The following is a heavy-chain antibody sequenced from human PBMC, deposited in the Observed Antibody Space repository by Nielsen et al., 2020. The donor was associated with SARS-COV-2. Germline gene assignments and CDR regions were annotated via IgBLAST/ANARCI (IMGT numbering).Heavy chain of an antibody. D-gene: IGHD1-1*01. V-gene: IGHV1-46*01. CDR3: ARGDYNWNDAYNWFDP. Sequence: ASVKVSCKASGYTFTSYAMNWVRQAPGQGLERMGIINPSGGSTSYAQKFQGRVTMTRDTSTSTVYMELSSLRSEDTAVYYCARGDYNWNDAYNWFDPWGQGTLVTVSS. J-gene: IGHJ5*02. CDR2: INPSGGST. CDR1: GYTFTSYA.